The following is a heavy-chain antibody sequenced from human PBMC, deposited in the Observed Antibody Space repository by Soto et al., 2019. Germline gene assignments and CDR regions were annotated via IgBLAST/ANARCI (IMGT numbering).Heavy chain of an antibody. CDR3: AKGLTIAARFDGFDI. CDR2: ITWNTGGI. V-gene: IGHV3-9*01. J-gene: IGHJ3*02. D-gene: IGHD6-6*01. Sequence: GGSLRLSCTASGFNFRIYTMNWVRQAPGKGPEWVSGITWNTGGIGYADSVKGRFTVSRDNAKNSLYLQMNSLRAEDTALYYCAKGLTIAARFDGFDIWGQGTMVTVSS. CDR1: GFNFRIYT.